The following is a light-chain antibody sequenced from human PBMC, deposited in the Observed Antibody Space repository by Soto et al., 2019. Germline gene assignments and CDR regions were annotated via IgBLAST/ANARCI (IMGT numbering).Light chain of an antibody. V-gene: IGKV1-5*03. Sequence: DIPMTQSPSTLSASVGDRVTITCRASQSISNWLAWYQQKPGKAPKLLIYKASGLESGVPSRFSGSGSGTEFTLTINSLQPDDFASYYCQQYNSYPRTFGQGTKVEIK. CDR2: KAS. J-gene: IGKJ1*01. CDR1: QSISNW. CDR3: QQYNSYPRT.